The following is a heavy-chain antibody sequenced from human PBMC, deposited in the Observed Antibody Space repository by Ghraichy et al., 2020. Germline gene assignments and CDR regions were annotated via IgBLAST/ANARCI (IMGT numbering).Heavy chain of an antibody. CDR2: IYGDDDK. CDR1: EFSLSTSAEG. V-gene: IGHV2-5*02. D-gene: IGHD2/OR15-2a*01. CDR3: AHLGDCSGTSFYLKPGLRYFFDH. Sequence: SGPTLVKPTQTLTLTCTFSEFSLSTSAEGVGWIRQPPGKALEWLGIIYGDDDKHYSPSLKSRLTITKDSSKGQAVLTMTNMDPVDTATYYCAHLGDCSGTSFYLKPGLRYFFDHWGQRTLFTGSP. J-gene: IGHJ4*02.